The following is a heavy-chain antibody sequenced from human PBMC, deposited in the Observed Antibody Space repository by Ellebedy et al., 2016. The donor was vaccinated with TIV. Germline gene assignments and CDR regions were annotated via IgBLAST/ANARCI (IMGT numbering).Heavy chain of an antibody. Sequence: ASVKVSXXASGYTFTGYYMHWVRQAPGQGLEWMGWSNPNSGGTNYAQKFQGWVTMTRDTSISTAYMELSRLRSDDTAVYYCARGNYYDSSGYYYPPTWFDPWGQGTLVTVSS. CDR3: ARGNYYDSSGYYYPPTWFDP. V-gene: IGHV1-2*04. J-gene: IGHJ5*02. D-gene: IGHD3-22*01. CDR1: GYTFTGYY. CDR2: SNPNSGGT.